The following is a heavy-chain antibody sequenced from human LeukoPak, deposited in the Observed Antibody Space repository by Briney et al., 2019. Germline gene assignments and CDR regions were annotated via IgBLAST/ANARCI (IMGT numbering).Heavy chain of an antibody. J-gene: IGHJ4*02. CDR1: GGSISSGDYY. CDR2: IHYSGST. CDR3: ARAWGAGGNDY. D-gene: IGHD3-16*01. V-gene: IGHV4-30-4*08. Sequence: SETLSLTCTVSGGSISSGDYYWSWIRQPPGKGLEWIGYIHYSGSTYYNPSLKSRVTISVDTSKNQFSLKLSSVTAADTAVYYCARAWGAGGNDYWGQGTLVTVSS.